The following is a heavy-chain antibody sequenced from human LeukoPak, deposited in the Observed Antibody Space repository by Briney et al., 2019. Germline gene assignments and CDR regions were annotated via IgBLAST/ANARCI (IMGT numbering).Heavy chain of an antibody. J-gene: IGHJ5*02. CDR1: GFNFSSYG. V-gene: IGHV3-30*02. Sequence: SGGSLRLSCAASGFNFSSYGMHWVRQAPGKGLEWVAFIRYDGSNKYYADSVKGRFTISRDNSKNTLYLQMTSLRAEDTAVYYCASMNRDSSGGNWFDLWGQGTLVTVSS. CDR2: IRYDGSNK. D-gene: IGHD3-22*01. CDR3: ASMNRDSSGGNWFDL.